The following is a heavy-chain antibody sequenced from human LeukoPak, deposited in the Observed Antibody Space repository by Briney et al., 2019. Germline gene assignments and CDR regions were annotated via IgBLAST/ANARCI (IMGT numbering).Heavy chain of an antibody. Sequence: GGSLRLSCAASGFTFSSYWMHWVRQAPGKGLVWVSSISSSSSYIYYADSVKGRFTISRDNAKNSLYLQMNSLRAEDTAVYYCARDRGIDYLSAFDPWGQGTLVTVSS. CDR1: GFTFSSYW. D-gene: IGHD3-10*01. J-gene: IGHJ5*02. CDR2: ISSSSSYI. V-gene: IGHV3-21*01. CDR3: ARDRGIDYLSAFDP.